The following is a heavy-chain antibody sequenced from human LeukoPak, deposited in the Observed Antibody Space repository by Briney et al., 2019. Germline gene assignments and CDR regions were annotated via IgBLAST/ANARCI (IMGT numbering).Heavy chain of an antibody. D-gene: IGHD6-13*01. CDR1: GGSISSGDYY. CDR3: ARGGSSSWYNWFDP. CDR2: IDYSGST. Sequence: NPSETLSLTCTVSGGSISSGDYYWSWIRQPPGKGLEWIGYIDYSGSTYYNPSLKSRVTISVDTSKNQFSLKLSSVTAADTAVYYCARGGSSSWYNWFDPWGQGTLVAVSS. J-gene: IGHJ5*02. V-gene: IGHV4-30-4*08.